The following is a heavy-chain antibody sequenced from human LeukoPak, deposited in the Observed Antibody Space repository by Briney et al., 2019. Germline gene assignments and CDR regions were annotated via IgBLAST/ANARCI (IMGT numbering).Heavy chain of an antibody. J-gene: IGHJ4*02. CDR3: TTGYLTYYYDSSGYYDFDY. Sequence: GGSLRLSCAASGFTFSNAWMSWVRKAPGKGLEWVGRIKSKTDGGTTDYAAPVKGRFTISRDDSKNTLYLQMNSLKTEDTAVYYCTTGYLTYYYDSSGYYDFDYWGQGTLVTVSS. D-gene: IGHD3-22*01. CDR2: IKSKTDGGTT. CDR1: GFTFSNAW. V-gene: IGHV3-15*01.